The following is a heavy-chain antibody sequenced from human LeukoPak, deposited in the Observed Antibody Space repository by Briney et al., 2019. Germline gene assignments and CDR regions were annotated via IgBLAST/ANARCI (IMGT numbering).Heavy chain of an antibody. CDR3: ARVVGIQLWSNWFDP. CDR1: GDTFTSYY. Sequence: ASVKVSCKASGDTFTSYYMHRVRQAPGQGLEWMGIINPSGGSTSYAQKFQGRVTMTTDMSTSTVYMELSSLRSEDTAVYYCARVVGIQLWSNWFDPWGQGNLVTVSS. V-gene: IGHV1-46*01. J-gene: IGHJ5*02. CDR2: INPSGGST. D-gene: IGHD5-18*01.